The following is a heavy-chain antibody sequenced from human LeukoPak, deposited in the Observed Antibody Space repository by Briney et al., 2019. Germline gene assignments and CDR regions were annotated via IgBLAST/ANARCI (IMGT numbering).Heavy chain of an antibody. CDR2: IGTAGDT. D-gene: IGHD1-1*01. CDR3: ARVAKERVGGVYYFDY. V-gene: IGHV3-13*01. CDR1: GFTFSDYD. J-gene: IGHJ4*02. Sequence: GGSLRLSCAASGFTFSDYDMHWVRHATGKGLEWVSAIGTAGDTYYTGSVKGGFTISRENAKNSLYLQMNSLRAGDTAAYYCARVAKERVGGVYYFDYWGQGTLVTVSS.